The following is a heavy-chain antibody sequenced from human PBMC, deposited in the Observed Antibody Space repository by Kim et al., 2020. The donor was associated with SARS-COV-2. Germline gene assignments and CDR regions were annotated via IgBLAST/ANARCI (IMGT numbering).Heavy chain of an antibody. Sequence: GGSLRLSCAASGFTFSSYGMHWVRQAPGKGLEWVAVISYDGSNKYYADSVKGRFTISRDNSKNTLYLQMNSLRAEDTAVYYCATIIVGATAPDYWGEGSL. J-gene: IGHJ4*02. CDR3: ATIIVGATAPDY. V-gene: IGHV3-30*03. D-gene: IGHD1-26*01. CDR1: GFTFSSYG. CDR2: ISYDGSNK.